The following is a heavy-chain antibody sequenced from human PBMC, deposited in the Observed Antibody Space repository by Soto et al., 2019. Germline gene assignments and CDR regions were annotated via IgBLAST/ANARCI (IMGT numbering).Heavy chain of an antibody. CDR1: GFTFGDYA. CDR2: IRPNAYNGTT. D-gene: IGHD6-25*01. CDR3: ASAASMDV. Sequence: GGSLRLSCTVSGFTFGDYAIHWVRQAPGKGLEWVGFIRPNAYNGTTEYAPSVQGRFSISRDDSKRIAHLQMNSLKTADTAVYYCASAASMDVWGRGTTVTVSS. V-gene: IGHV3-49*04. J-gene: IGHJ6*02.